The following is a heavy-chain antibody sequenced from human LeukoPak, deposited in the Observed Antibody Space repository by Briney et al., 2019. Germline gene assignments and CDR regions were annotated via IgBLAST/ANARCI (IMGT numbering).Heavy chain of an antibody. CDR2: ISKSGDTM. CDR1: GFTFSDYF. D-gene: IGHD2-21*02. Sequence: GGSLRLSCAASGFTFSDYFMTWIRQAPGKGLEWVSYISKSGDTMYYADSVKGRFTISRDNAKNSLYLHMSSLRAEDTAVYYCATTVLRGGDSDYWGQGTLVTVSS. J-gene: IGHJ4*02. CDR3: ATTVLRGGDSDY. V-gene: IGHV3-11*01.